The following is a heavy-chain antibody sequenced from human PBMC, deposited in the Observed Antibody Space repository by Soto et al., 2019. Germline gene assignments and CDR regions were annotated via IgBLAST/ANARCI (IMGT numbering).Heavy chain of an antibody. D-gene: IGHD2-21*01. CDR3: ARRRYCGYDCYHKHYYGMDV. J-gene: IGHJ6*02. CDR2: SITVLGTT. CDR1: GDTFSSYA. V-gene: IGHV1-69*08. Sequence: QVQLVQSGAELKKTGSSVKVSCRASGDTFSSYAVNWVRQAPGRGLEWMGRSITVLGTTYYAQNFKGRLTITAEKSTKTVYMELSSLRSEDTAVYYCARRRYCGYDCYHKHYYGMDVWGQGTTVTVAS.